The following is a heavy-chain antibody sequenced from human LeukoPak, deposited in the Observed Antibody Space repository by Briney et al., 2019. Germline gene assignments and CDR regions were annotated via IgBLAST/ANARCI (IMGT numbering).Heavy chain of an antibody. CDR2: ISAYSGNT. Sequence: ASVKVSCKASGYTFTSYGINWVRKAPGQGLEWMGWISAYSGNTNYAQKLQGRVTMTTDTSTSTAYMELSSLRSEDTAVYYCARGSSFVFDYMDVWGKGTTVTISS. J-gene: IGHJ6*03. CDR1: GYTFTSYG. V-gene: IGHV1-18*01. D-gene: IGHD2-15*01. CDR3: ARGSSFVFDYMDV.